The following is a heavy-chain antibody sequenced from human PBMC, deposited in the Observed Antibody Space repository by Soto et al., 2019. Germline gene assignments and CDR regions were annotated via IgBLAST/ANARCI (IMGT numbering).Heavy chain of an antibody. V-gene: IGHV4-59*12. D-gene: IGHD6-6*01. J-gene: IGHJ6*03. CDR3: ARGGRIAARPGGPTYYYYMDV. CDR1: GGSISSYD. Sequence: SETLSLTCTVSGGSISSYDWSWIRQPPGKGLEWIGYIYYSGSTNYNPSLKSRVTISVDTSKNQFSLKLSSVTAADTAVYYCARGGRIAARPGGPTYYYYMDVWGKGTTVTVSS. CDR2: IYYSGST.